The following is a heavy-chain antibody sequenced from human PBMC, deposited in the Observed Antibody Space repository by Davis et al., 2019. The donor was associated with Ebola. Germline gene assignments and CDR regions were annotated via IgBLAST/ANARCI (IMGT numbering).Heavy chain of an antibody. CDR3: AKDTSRRVLWFGELGDYYFDY. Sequence: AGSLRLSCAASGFTFSSYGMHWVRQAPGKGLEWVAVISYDGSNKYYADSVKGRFTISRDNSKNTLYLQMNSLRAEDTAVYYCAKDTSRRVLWFGELGDYYFDYWGQGTLVTVSS. V-gene: IGHV3-30*18. D-gene: IGHD3-10*01. CDR2: ISYDGSNK. CDR1: GFTFSSYG. J-gene: IGHJ4*02.